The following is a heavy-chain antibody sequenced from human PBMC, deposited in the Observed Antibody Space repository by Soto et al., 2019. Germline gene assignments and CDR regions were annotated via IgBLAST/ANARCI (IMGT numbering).Heavy chain of an antibody. CDR3: AKARGSSSRGYYYYAMDV. Sequence: PGGSLRLSCAASGFIFNIYALSWVRQAPGKGLEWVSAISGSGGSTYYADSVKGRFSISRDNSKQTLYLQMNSLRAEDTAVYYCAKARGSSSRGYYYYAMDVWGQGTTVTVS. J-gene: IGHJ6*02. CDR1: GFIFNIYA. CDR2: ISGSGGST. D-gene: IGHD2-15*01. V-gene: IGHV3-23*01.